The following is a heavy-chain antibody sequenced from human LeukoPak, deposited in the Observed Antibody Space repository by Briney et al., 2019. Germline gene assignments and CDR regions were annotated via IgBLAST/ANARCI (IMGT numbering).Heavy chain of an antibody. CDR3: ARGGVRTGASNFDY. V-gene: IGHV1-2*02. Sequence: SATDTLMASRYTYFLYYLHWVRPAPGQGLEWLGWINPNSGGTKYALKYQGRVAMTRDTSISTAYMEVSRLGSDDTAVYYCARGGVRTGASNFDYWGQGTLVTVSS. CDR2: INPNSGGT. CDR1: RYTYFLYY. J-gene: IGHJ4*02. D-gene: IGHD1/OR15-1a*01.